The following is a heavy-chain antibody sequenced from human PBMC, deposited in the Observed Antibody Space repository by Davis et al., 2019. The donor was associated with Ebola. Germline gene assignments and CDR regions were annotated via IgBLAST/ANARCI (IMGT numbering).Heavy chain of an antibody. Sequence: MPSETLSLTCTVSGGSISSYYWSWIRQPPGKGLEWIGYIYYSGSTNYNPSLKSRVTISVDTSKNQFSLEVTSVTAADTAVYYCARQTYDTVDYYYYGMDVWGHGTTVTVSS. CDR3: ARQTYDTVDYYYYGMDV. CDR2: IYYSGST. J-gene: IGHJ6*02. V-gene: IGHV4-59*08. CDR1: GGSISSYY. D-gene: IGHD1-1*01.